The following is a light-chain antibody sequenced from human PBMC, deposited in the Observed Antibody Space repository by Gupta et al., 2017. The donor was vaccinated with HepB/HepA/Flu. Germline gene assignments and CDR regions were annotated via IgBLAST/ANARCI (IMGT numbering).Light chain of an antibody. J-gene: IGLJ2*01. V-gene: IGLV2-14*03. CDR3: SSYKSSRTGV. Sequence: QSALTQPASVSGSPGQSITISCTGTSSDIGGFNYVSWYQQHPGTAPKLMICDVTTRPSGVSKRFSGSKSGTTASLNISGLQAEDEADYYCSSYKSSRTGVFGGGIKLTVL. CDR2: DVT. CDR1: SSDIGGFNY.